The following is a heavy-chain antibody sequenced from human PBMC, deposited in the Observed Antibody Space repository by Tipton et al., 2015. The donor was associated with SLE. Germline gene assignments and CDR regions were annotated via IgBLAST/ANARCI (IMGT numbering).Heavy chain of an antibody. CDR2: INHSGTT. J-gene: IGHJ6*03. Sequence: GLVKPSETLSLTCGVYGGSFSGYYWSWVRQPPGKGLEWIGEINHSGTTNYNPSLKSRVTISVDTSKNQFSLKLSSVTAADTAVYYCARGGLGVSYYYYMDVWGKGTTVTVSS. CDR3: ARGGLGVSYYYYMDV. V-gene: IGHV4-34*01. D-gene: IGHD1-26*01. CDR1: GGSFSGYY.